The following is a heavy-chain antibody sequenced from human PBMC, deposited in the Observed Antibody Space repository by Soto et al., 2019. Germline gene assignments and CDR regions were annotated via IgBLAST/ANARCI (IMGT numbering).Heavy chain of an antibody. V-gene: IGHV1-18*04. CDR3: ARGHAGGLRGGVSY. Sequence: GXSVKVSCKTSGYTFTNYGITWVRQAPGQGLKWMGWISAYNGDTNYAQKFQGRVIMTTDTSTTTAYMELRSLRSDDTAVYYCARGHAGGLRGGVSYWGQGTLVTVSS. D-gene: IGHD2-15*01. J-gene: IGHJ4*02. CDR2: ISAYNGDT. CDR1: GYTFTNYG.